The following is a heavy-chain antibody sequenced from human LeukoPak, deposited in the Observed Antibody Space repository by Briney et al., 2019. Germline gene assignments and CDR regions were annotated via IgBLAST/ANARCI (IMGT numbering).Heavy chain of an antibody. CDR3: AKRTTAFTPLDY. D-gene: IGHD1-7*01. CDR2: IGGSGGST. Sequence: GGSLRLSCAASGFSFSSFDMSWVRQAPGKGLEWVSTIGGSGGSTYYADSVKGRFTISRDNSKNTLYMQMNSLRAEDTAVYYCAKRTTAFTPLDYWGQGTLVTVSS. CDR1: GFSFSSFD. V-gene: IGHV3-23*01. J-gene: IGHJ4*02.